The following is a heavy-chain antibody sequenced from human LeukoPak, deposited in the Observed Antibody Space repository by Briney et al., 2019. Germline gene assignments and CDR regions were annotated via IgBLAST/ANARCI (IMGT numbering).Heavy chain of an antibody. D-gene: IGHD6-13*01. V-gene: IGHV1-46*01. CDR1: GYTSTNYY. J-gene: IGHJ4*02. CDR3: ARGQKESWYWGGKKQYYFDY. Sequence: ASVKVSCKASGYTSTNYYMHWVRQAPGQGLEWMGVINPSGGSTNYAQKFQGRVAMTRDTSTNTVYMELSSLRSEDTAVYYCARGQKESWYWGGKKQYYFDYWGQGTLVTVSS. CDR2: INPSGGST.